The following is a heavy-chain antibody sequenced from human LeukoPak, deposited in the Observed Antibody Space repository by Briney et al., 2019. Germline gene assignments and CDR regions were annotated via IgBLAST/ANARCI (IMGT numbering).Heavy chain of an antibody. Sequence: PSETLSLTCTVSGGSISSNNYYWGWIRQPPGKGLEWIGTTYYSGTTYYNPSLKSRVTISVDTSKNQFSLKLSSVTAADTAVYYCARVLVEMATIFDYWGQGTLVTVSS. D-gene: IGHD5-24*01. CDR2: TYYSGTT. V-gene: IGHV4-39*07. J-gene: IGHJ4*02. CDR1: GGSISSNNYY. CDR3: ARVLVEMATIFDY.